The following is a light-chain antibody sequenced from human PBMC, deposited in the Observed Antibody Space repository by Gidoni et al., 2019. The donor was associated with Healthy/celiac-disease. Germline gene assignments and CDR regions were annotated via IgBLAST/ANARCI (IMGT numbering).Light chain of an antibody. J-gene: IGKJ4*01. V-gene: IGKV1-9*01. Sequence: DIQLTQSPSFLSASVGDRVTITCRASQGISSYLAWYQQKPGKAPKLLIYAASPLQSGVPSRFSGSGSGTEFTLTISSLQPEDFATYYCQQLNSYRLTFGGGTKVEIK. CDR3: QQLNSYRLT. CDR2: AAS. CDR1: QGISSY.